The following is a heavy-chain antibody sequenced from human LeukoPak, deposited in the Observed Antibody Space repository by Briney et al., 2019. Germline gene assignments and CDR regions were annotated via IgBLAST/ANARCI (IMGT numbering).Heavy chain of an antibody. CDR3: ASHTRRGFGELWVDY. CDR2: ISGSGGST. V-gene: IGHV3-23*01. Sequence: GGSLGLSCAASGFTFSSYAMSWVRQAPGKGLEWVSAISGSGGSTYYADSVKGRFTISRDNSKNTLYLQMNSLRAEDTAVYYCASHTRRGFGELWVDYWGQGTLVTVSS. D-gene: IGHD3-10*01. J-gene: IGHJ4*02. CDR1: GFTFSSYA.